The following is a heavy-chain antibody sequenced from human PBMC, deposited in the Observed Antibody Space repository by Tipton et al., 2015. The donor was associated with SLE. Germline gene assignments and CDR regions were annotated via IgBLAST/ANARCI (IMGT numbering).Heavy chain of an antibody. V-gene: IGHV4-61*02. J-gene: IGHJ3*02. CDR2: IYTSGST. CDR1: GGSISNGSYY. Sequence: TLSLTCIVSGGSISNGSYYWSWIRQPAGKGLEWMGRIYTSGSTNYNPSLKSRVTISVDTSKNQFFVKLSSVTAADTAVYYFARGDDAFDIWGQGTMVTVSS. D-gene: IGHD3-16*01. CDR3: ARGDDAFDI.